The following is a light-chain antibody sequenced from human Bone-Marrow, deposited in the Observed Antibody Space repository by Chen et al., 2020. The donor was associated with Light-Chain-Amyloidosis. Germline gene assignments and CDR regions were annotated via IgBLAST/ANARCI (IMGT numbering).Light chain of an antibody. Sequence: ELVLTQSPGTLSLSPGEGANLSCRASQTISSNYLRWYQQKFGQAPRLLSYGSSSRATGIPDRFTGSESGTEFTLTINRLEPEDFAMYYCQQYGTSPLTFGGGTKVEIK. J-gene: IGKJ4*01. CDR2: GSS. CDR3: QQYGTSPLT. CDR1: QTISSNY. V-gene: IGKV3-20*01.